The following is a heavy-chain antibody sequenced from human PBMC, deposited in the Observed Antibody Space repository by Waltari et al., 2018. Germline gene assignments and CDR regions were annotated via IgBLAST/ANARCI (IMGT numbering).Heavy chain of an antibody. Sequence: EVQLLESGGGLVQPGGSLRLPCVGTGFSFRTYGMTWVRRAPGKGLEWVSAISGSGKDTYYADFVKGRFTMSRDNSKNTLYLHMKNVRVDDTAIYYCARDLRASAGPYWGQGTLVTVSS. D-gene: IGHD6-13*01. CDR3: ARDLRASAGPY. J-gene: IGHJ4*02. V-gene: IGHV3-23*01. CDR2: ISGSGKDT. CDR1: GFSFRTYG.